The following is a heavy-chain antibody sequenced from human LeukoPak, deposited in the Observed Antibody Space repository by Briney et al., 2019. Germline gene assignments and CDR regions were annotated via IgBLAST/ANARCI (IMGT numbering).Heavy chain of an antibody. CDR1: GYTFTDYY. J-gene: IGHJ5*02. CDR2: INPNSGRT. V-gene: IGHV1-2*02. Sequence: ASVKVSCKTSGYTFTDYYLHWVRQAPGQGLEWMGWINPNSGRTSSAQKFQGRVTMTRDTSIATVCMEVSWLTSDDTAIYYCARADRLHGGPYLIGPWGQGTLVTVSS. D-gene: IGHD2-21*01. CDR3: ARADRLHGGPYLIGP.